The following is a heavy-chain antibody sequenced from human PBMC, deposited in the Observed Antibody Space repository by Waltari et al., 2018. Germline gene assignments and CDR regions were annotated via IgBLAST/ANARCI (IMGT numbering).Heavy chain of an antibody. J-gene: IGHJ2*01. Sequence: QLQLQESGSGLVKPSQTLYLTCTVSGGSISSGGYSWSWIRQPPGKGLAWIGYIFHSWTTIHHPSLKSRVTIAVDRSKNQFSLKLSSVTAADTALYYCSGLPRDWEGDYGENWYFDLWGRGTLVTVSS. V-gene: IGHV4-30-2*01. CDR1: GGSISSGGYS. CDR3: SGLPRDWEGDYGENWYFDL. CDR2: IFHSWTT. D-gene: IGHD4-17*01.